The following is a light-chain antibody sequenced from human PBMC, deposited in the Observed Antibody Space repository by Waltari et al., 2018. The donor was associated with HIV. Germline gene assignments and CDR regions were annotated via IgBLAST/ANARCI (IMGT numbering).Light chain of an antibody. V-gene: IGLV2-14*01. Sequence: QSALTQPASVSGSPGQSITISCTGTSSDVGGYNYVSWFQHHPGRSPQLLIYEVSDRPSGVSTRFSGSKAGNTASLTISGLQAEDEADYYCSSYKSGDIRLFGGGTKLTVL. CDR3: SSYKSGDIRL. CDR2: EVS. J-gene: IGLJ2*01. CDR1: SSDVGGYNY.